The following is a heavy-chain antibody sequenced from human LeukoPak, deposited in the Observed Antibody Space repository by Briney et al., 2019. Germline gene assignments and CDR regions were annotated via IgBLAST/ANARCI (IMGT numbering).Heavy chain of an antibody. J-gene: IGHJ6*03. CDR1: GGTFSSYA. CDR3: AREVHGYYRKDMLSETNSYYYMDV. D-gene: IGHD3-10*01. V-gene: IGHV1-69*13. CDR2: IIPMFGTA. Sequence: GASVKVSCKAAGGTFSSYAISWVRQAPGQGLEWMGGIIPMFGTANYTQKFQDRVTITADESTSTAYMELSGLRSEDTAVYFCAREVHGYYRKDMLSETNSYYYMDVWGQGTTVTVSS.